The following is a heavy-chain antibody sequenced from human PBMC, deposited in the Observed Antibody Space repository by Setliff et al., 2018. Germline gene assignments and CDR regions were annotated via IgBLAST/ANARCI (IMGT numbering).Heavy chain of an antibody. V-gene: IGHV4-59*01. CDR2: VFFTGDT. Sequence: SETLSLTCTVSGDSINDYYWSWIRQPPGKGLEWIGYVFFTGDTDYNPSLGSRVTISLDRSKTQFSLKLSSVTAADTAMYYCARGKKKRDYVRGEIFDYWGQGTLVTVSS. CDR1: GDSINDYY. D-gene: IGHD4-17*01. J-gene: IGHJ4*02. CDR3: ARGKKKRDYVRGEIFDY.